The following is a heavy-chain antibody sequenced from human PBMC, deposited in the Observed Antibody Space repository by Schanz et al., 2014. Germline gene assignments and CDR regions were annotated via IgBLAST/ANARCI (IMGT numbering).Heavy chain of an antibody. Sequence: QVQLQESGPGLVKPSESLSLTCTVSGGSISSYYWSWIRQPPGKGLEWIGYIYYTASTNYNPSLRSPVTRSADTSKNQFSLKLTSVTAADSAVYFCTRGNALDVWGQGTTVTVSS. CDR3: TRGNALDV. CDR2: IYYTAST. J-gene: IGHJ6*02. CDR1: GGSISSYY. D-gene: IGHD1-1*01. V-gene: IGHV4-59*01.